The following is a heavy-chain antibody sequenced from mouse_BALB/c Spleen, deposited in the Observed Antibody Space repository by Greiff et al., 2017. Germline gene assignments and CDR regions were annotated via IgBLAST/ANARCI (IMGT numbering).Heavy chain of an antibody. J-gene: IGHJ3*01. Sequence: LVESGPGLVKPSQSLSLTCSVTGYSITSGYYWNWIRQFPGNKLEWMGYISYDGSNNYNPSLKNRISITRDTSKNQFFLKLNSVTTEDTATYYCARVDYDGGGFAYWGQGTLVTVSA. V-gene: IGHV3-6*02. D-gene: IGHD2-4*01. CDR1: GYSITSGYY. CDR3: ARVDYDGGGFAY. CDR2: ISYDGSN.